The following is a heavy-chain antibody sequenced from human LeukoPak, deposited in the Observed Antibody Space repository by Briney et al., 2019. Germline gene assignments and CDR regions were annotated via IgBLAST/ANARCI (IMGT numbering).Heavy chain of an antibody. Sequence: RASVKVSCKASGGTFSSYAISWVRQAPGQGLEWMGWISAYNGNTNYAQKLQGRVTMTTDTSTSTAYMELRSLRSDDTAVYYCARDYGEYSSIMASEFDYWGQGTLVTVSS. CDR2: ISAYNGNT. CDR1: GGTFSSYA. V-gene: IGHV1-18*01. J-gene: IGHJ4*02. CDR3: ARDYGEYSSIMASEFDY. D-gene: IGHD6-6*01.